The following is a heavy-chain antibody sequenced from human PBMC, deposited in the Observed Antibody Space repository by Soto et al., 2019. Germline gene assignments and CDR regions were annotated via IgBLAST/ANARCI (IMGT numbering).Heavy chain of an antibody. CDR1: GFTFSSYA. J-gene: IGHJ1*01. Sequence: GSLRLSCAASGFTFSSYAMSWVRQAPGKGLEWVSAISGSGGSTYYADSVKGRFTISRDNSKNTLYLQMNSLRAEDTAVYYCAKGSVGRDGYKVRYFQHWGQGTLVTVSS. CDR2: ISGSGGST. CDR3: AKGSVGRDGYKVRYFQH. D-gene: IGHD5-12*01. V-gene: IGHV3-23*01.